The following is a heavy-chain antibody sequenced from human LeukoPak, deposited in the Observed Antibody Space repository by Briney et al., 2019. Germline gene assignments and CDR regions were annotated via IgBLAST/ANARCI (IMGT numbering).Heavy chain of an antibody. CDR3: AKVSSTLASAGALSFDF. CDR2: VDPEDGEP. V-gene: IGHV1-69-2*01. Sequence: ASVKISFKASGYTFTDYFIHWVQQAPGKGLEWMGHVDPEDGEPVYADKFRGRVTFRADTSTHTVFLDLSSLTSDDTAVYYCAKVSSTLASAGALSFDFWGQGTLVTVSS. CDR1: GYTFTDYF. D-gene: IGHD6-13*01. J-gene: IGHJ4*02.